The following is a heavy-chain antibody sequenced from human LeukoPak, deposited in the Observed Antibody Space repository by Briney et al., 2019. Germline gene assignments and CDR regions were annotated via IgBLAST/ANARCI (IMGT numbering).Heavy chain of an antibody. J-gene: IGHJ4*02. CDR1: GFSFSSYA. Sequence: GGSLRLSCAASGFSFSSYAMSWLRQAPGKGLEWVSTISGGGVSTYYADSVKGRFTTSRDNSKNILFLQLNSLRAEDTAVYYCARTTNLDSWGQGTLVTVSS. D-gene: IGHD1-14*01. CDR3: ARTTNLDS. CDR2: ISGGGVST. V-gene: IGHV3-23*01.